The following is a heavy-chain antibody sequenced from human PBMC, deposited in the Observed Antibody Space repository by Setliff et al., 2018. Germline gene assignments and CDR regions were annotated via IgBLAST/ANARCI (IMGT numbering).Heavy chain of an antibody. CDR1: GGSFSNYY. Sequence: PSETLSLTCAVYGGSFSNYYWSWIRQPPGKGLEWIGEINHRGSTNYSPSLKSRVTISVDTSKNQFSLKLSSVTAADTAVYYCARGGSSWYGADHYYYNYMDVWGKGTTVTVSS. J-gene: IGHJ6*03. CDR2: INHRGST. CDR3: ARGGSSWYGADHYYYNYMDV. D-gene: IGHD6-13*01. V-gene: IGHV4-34*01.